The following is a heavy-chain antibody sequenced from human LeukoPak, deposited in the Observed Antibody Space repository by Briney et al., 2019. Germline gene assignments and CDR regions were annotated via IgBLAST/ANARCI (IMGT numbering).Heavy chain of an antibody. J-gene: IGHJ4*02. D-gene: IGHD3-10*01. V-gene: IGHV3-64D*06. CDR2: VSSDWGTT. Sequence: AGSLRLSCSASSFTISSYNLHWVRQPPGTGLEVVSGVSSDWGTTDYADPARDRFTISRDNAKNTLYLQMSSLRAEDTAIYYCVRGLYGLGWDYWGQGTLVTVSS. CDR3: VRGLYGLGWDY. CDR1: SFTISSYN.